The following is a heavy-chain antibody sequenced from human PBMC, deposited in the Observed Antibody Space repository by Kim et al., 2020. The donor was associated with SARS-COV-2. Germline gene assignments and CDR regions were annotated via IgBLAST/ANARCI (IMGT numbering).Heavy chain of an antibody. D-gene: IGHD2-21*02. Sequence: GGSLRLSCAASGFTFSSYEMNWVRQAPGKGLEWVSYISSSGSTIYYADSVKGRFTISRDNAKNSLYLQMNSLRAEDTAVYYCARAPSKYCGGDCYSLLGWGQGTLVTVSS. CDR1: GFTFSSYE. CDR3: ARAPSKYCGGDCYSLLG. J-gene: IGHJ4*02. CDR2: ISSSGSTI. V-gene: IGHV3-48*03.